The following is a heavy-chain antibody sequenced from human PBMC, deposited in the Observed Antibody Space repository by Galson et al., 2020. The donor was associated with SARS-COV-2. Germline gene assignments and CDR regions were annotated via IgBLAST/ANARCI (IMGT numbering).Heavy chain of an antibody. CDR3: ARVPSTTRCRSTSCSFDY. V-gene: IGHV4-59*01. J-gene: IGHJ4*02. CDR2: IYYSGST. Sequence: ETSETLSLTCTVSGGSMNDYYWSWIRQPPGKGLEYIAYIYYSGSTNYNPSLKSRVTISVDTSKNQFSLKLSSVTAADTAVYYCARVPSTTRCRSTSCSFDYWGQGTLVTVSS. CDR1: GGSMNDYY. D-gene: IGHD2-2*01.